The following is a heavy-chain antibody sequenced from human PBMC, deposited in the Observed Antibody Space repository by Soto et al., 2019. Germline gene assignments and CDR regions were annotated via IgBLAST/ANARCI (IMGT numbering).Heavy chain of an antibody. J-gene: IGHJ4*02. Sequence: SETLSLTCTVSGGSISNHYWSWIRQPPGKGLEWIGYIYYNGNTNYNPPLKSRVTMSVDTSKNQISLKLSSATAADTAVYYCTRANWYSEYWGQGTLVTVSS. V-gene: IGHV4-59*11. CDR2: IYYNGNT. CDR1: GGSISNHY. D-gene: IGHD7-27*01. CDR3: TRANWYSEY.